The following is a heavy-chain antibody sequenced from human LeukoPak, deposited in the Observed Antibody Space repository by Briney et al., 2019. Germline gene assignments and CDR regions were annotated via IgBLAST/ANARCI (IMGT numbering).Heavy chain of an antibody. CDR1: GGTFSSYA. CDR2: IIPIFGTA. J-gene: IGHJ4*02. V-gene: IGHV1-69*01. CDR3: ARDTTVTSPPDY. D-gene: IGHD4-11*01. Sequence: ASVKVSCKASGGTFSSYAISWVRQAPGQGLEWMGGIIPIFGTANYAQKFQGRVTITADESTSTAYMELSSLRSEDTAVYYCARDTTVTSPPDYWGQGTLVTVSS.